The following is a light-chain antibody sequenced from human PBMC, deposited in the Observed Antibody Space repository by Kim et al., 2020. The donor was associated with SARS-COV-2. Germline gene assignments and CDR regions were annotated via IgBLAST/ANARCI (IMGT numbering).Light chain of an antibody. V-gene: IGLV1-36*01. J-gene: IGLJ3*02. CDR1: SSNIGNNA. CDR3: AAWDDSLNAWV. CDR2: YDD. Sequence: ELTQPPSVSEAPRQRVTISCSGSSSNIGNNAVNWYQHLPGKAPKLLIYYDDLLPSGVSDRFSGSKSGTSASLAISGLQSEDEANYYCAAWDDSLNAWVFGGGTQLTVL.